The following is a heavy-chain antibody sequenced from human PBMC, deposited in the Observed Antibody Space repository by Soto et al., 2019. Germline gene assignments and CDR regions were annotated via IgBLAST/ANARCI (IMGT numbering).Heavy chain of an antibody. CDR1: GYTLSSFG. Sequence: QAQLVQSGAEVKKPGASVKVSCKASGYTLSSFGIHWVRQAPGQRLEWMGWINAGNGNTKYSQKLQGRVTFSRDTSANKAYMDLTSLTSEDTAVYYCVRTRQQWLVGDSWGQGSVVTVSS. CDR3: VRTRQQWLVGDS. D-gene: IGHD6-19*01. V-gene: IGHV1-3*01. CDR2: INAGNGNT. J-gene: IGHJ4*02.